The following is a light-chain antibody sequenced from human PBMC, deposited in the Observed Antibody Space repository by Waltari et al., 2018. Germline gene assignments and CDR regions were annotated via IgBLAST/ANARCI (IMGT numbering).Light chain of an antibody. CDR2: EAS. V-gene: IGKV3-11*01. CDR3: QQYNLWPWT. J-gene: IGKJ1*01. CDR1: QSVMTY. Sequence: EIVLTQSPATLSLSPGERATLSCSASQSVMTYFAWYQQRPGQSPRLLIYEASNRAPGIPARFSGSGSGTDFTLTISSLEPEDSAVYYCQQYNLWPWTFDQGTKVDIK.